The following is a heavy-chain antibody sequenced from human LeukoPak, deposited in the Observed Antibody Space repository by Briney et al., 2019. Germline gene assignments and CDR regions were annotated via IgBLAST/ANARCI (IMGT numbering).Heavy chain of an antibody. CDR3: ARHWDYYASGFDP. D-gene: IGHD3-10*01. CDR2: FSYGGTT. Sequence: PSETLSLTCTVSGGSVSISTYYWGWIRHSPGKGLEWIGSFSYGGTTYYNPSLKSRVTISVDTSKNQFSLMLTSVTAADTAVYYCARHWDYYASGFDPWGQGTQVTVSS. V-gene: IGHV4-39*01. CDR1: GGSVSISTYY. J-gene: IGHJ5*02.